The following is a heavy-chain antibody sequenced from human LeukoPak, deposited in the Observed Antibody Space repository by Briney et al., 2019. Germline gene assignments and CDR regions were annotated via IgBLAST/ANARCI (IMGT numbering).Heavy chain of an antibody. V-gene: IGHV3-15*01. J-gene: IGHJ4*02. CDR3: TTAAHH. CDR1: GFTFSDYY. CDR2: IKSKTDGGTT. Sequence: PGGSLRLSCAASGFTFSDYYMTWIRQAPGKGLEWVGRIKSKTDGGTTDYAAPVKDRITISRDDSKNTLYLQMDSLKTEDTAVYFCTTAAHHWGQGTLVTVSS.